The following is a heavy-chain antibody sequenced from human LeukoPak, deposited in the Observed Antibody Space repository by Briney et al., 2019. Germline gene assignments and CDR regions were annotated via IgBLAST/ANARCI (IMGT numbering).Heavy chain of an antibody. CDR2: ISYDGSNK. CDR1: GFTFSSYA. CDR3: ARRAPSHDFDD. V-gene: IGHV3-30*04. Sequence: GGSLRLSCAASGFTFSSYAMHWVRQAPGKGLEWVAVISYDGSNKYYADSVKGRFTISRDNAKNSLYLQMNSLRVEDTALYYCARRAPSHDFDDWGQGTLVTVSS. J-gene: IGHJ4*02.